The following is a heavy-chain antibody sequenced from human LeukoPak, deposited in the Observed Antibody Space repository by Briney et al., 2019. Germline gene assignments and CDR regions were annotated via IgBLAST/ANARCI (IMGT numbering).Heavy chain of an antibody. Sequence: PAETLSLTCAVYGVSFSSYYWSWVRQPPGKGLEWLGEINDSGSNNYNPALKSRVTISVETSKTQFSLKLSSVTAADTAVYYCARHELWFGEYYFDYWGQGTLVTVSS. J-gene: IGHJ4*02. CDR1: GVSFSSYY. CDR2: INDSGSN. CDR3: ARHELWFGEYYFDY. V-gene: IGHV4-34*01. D-gene: IGHD3-10*01.